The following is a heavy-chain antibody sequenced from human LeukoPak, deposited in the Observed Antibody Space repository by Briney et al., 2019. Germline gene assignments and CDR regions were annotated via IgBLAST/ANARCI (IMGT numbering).Heavy chain of an antibody. V-gene: IGHV3-23*01. CDR2: IRPSGDNT. Sequence: GALSLSCAASGFPFSSYDMTWFRQAPGRGLEWVSSIRPSGDNTYYGDSVKGRFTISRDNSENTVYLQMNNMRVDDTAVYYCARVAGWHWFDPWGQGTLVTVSS. D-gene: IGHD6-19*01. CDR3: ARVAGWHWFDP. J-gene: IGHJ5*02. CDR1: GFPFSSYD.